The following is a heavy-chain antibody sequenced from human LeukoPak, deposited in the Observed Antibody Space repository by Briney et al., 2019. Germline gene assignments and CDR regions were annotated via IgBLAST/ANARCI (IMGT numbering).Heavy chain of an antibody. CDR3: AKDYYDSSGYYVIYYFDY. Sequence: GGTLRLSCAASGFTFSSYAMSWVRQAPGKGLEWVSAISGSGGSAYYSDSVKGRFTISRDNSKHTLYLQMKSLRAEDTAVYYCAKDYYDSSGYYVIYYFDYWGQGTLVTVSS. CDR1: GFTFSSYA. J-gene: IGHJ4*02. D-gene: IGHD3-22*01. CDR2: ISGSGGSA. V-gene: IGHV3-23*01.